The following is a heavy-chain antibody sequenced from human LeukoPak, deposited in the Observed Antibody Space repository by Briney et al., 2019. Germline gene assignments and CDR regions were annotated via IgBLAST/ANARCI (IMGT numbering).Heavy chain of an antibody. CDR1: GFTFSSYW. CDR2: IKQDGSEK. CDR3: ARGGGYAWDY. Sequence: GGSPRLSCAGSGFTFSSYWMTWARQAPGKGLEWVANIKQDGSEKYYVDSVKGRFTISRDNAKNSLYLQMNSLRADDTAVYYCARGGGYAWDYWGQGTLVTVSS. D-gene: IGHD5-12*01. J-gene: IGHJ4*02. V-gene: IGHV3-7*01.